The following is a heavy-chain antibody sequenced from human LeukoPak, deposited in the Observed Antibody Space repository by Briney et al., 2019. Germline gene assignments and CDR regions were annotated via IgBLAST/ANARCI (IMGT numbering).Heavy chain of an antibody. CDR1: GYSFNNHW. Sequence: GESLKISCQGSGYSFNNHWIGWVRQKPGKGLEWMAIIFPGDSDTRYSPSFQGQVTISADRSITTAYLQWSRLKASDTAIYYCARSSETYFTTFDSWGQGTLVTVSS. CDR2: IFPGDSDT. CDR3: ARSSETYFTTFDS. D-gene: IGHD2/OR15-2a*01. V-gene: IGHV5-51*01. J-gene: IGHJ4*02.